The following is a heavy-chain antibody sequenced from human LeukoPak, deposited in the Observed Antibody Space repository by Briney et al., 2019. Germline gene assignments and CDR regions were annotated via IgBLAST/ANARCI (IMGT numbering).Heavy chain of an antibody. J-gene: IGHJ4*02. CDR1: GYTFTGYY. CDR3: ARDLPPAQQRFDY. CDR2: INPNSGGT. D-gene: IGHD1-1*01. V-gene: IGHV1-2*02. Sequence: ASVKVSCKASGYTFTGYYMHWVRQAPGQGLEWMGWINPNSGGTNYAQKFQGRVTMTRDTSISTAYMELSRLRSDDTAVYYCARDLPPAQQRFDYWGQGTLVTVSS.